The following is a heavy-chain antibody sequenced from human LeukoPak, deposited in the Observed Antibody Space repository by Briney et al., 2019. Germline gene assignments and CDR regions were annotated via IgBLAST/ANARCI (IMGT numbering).Heavy chain of an antibody. CDR1: GGSISSYY. CDR3: ARDSGYSSSWYSYGDAFDI. V-gene: IGHV4-59*01. CDR2: IYYSGST. J-gene: IGHJ3*02. Sequence: SETLSLTCTVSGGSISSYYWSWIRQPPGKGLEWIGYIYYSGSTNHNPSLKSRVTISVDTSKNQFSLKLSSVTAADTAVYYCARDSGYSSSWYSYGDAFDIWGQGTMVTVSS. D-gene: IGHD6-13*01.